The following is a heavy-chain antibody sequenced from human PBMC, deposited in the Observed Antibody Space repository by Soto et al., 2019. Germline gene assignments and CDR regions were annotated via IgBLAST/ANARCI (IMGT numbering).Heavy chain of an antibody. CDR3: ARGWFGPDV. J-gene: IGHJ6*03. D-gene: IGHD3-10*01. Sequence: EVQLVESGGGLVQPGGSLRLSCAASEFTFSGRSVHWVRQAPGKGLVWVSGIDKVGTDSTYADSVKGRFTSSRDNAKYTVYLQMTSLRVEETAVYYCARGWFGPDVWGKGTTVTVSS. V-gene: IGHV3-74*01. CDR1: EFTFSGRS. CDR2: IDKVGTDS.